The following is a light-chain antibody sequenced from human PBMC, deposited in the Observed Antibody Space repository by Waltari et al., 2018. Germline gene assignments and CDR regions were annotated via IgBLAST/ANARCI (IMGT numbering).Light chain of an antibody. Sequence: DIQMTQSPSSLSATVGDRVTITCRASQSIGTYLNWYQQKPGRAPEPLNYSASTLQGGVSSRFSGSGSETHFTLAITNLQREDSATYYCQQSYTTPRTFGQGTKVEIK. J-gene: IGKJ1*01. CDR3: QQSYTTPRT. CDR1: QSIGTY. V-gene: IGKV1-39*01. CDR2: SAS.